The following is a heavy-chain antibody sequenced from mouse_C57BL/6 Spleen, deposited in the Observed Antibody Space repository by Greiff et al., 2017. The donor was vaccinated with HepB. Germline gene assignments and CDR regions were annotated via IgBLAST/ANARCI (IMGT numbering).Heavy chain of an antibody. CDR3: TRAAVVAKDWYFDV. CDR1: GYTFTDYE. V-gene: IGHV1-15*01. J-gene: IGHJ1*03. CDR2: IDPETGGT. D-gene: IGHD1-1*01. Sequence: ESGAELVRPGASVTLSCKASGYTFTDYEMHWVKQTPVHGLEWIGAIDPETGGTAYNQKFKGKAILTADKSSSTAYMELRSLTSEDSAVYYCTRAAVVAKDWYFDVWGTGTPATVSS.